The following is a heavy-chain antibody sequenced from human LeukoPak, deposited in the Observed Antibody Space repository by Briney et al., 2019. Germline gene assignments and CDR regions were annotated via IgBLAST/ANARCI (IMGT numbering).Heavy chain of an antibody. CDR2: ISWNSGSI. V-gene: IGHV3-9*01. Sequence: GRSLRLSCAASGFTFDDYAMHWVRQASGKGLEWVSGISWNSGSIGYADSVKGRFTISRDNAKNSLYLQMNSLRAEDTALYYCAKDRSVVVAATGGYFDYWGQGTLVTVSS. CDR1: GFTFDDYA. J-gene: IGHJ4*02. CDR3: AKDRSVVVAATGGYFDY. D-gene: IGHD2-15*01.